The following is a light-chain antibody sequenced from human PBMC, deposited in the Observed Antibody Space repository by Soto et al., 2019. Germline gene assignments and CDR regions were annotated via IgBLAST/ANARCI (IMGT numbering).Light chain of an antibody. CDR3: QQYNSWPQWT. Sequence: EIVLTQSPATLSLSPGERATLSCRASQSVGTFFAWYQQKPGQAPRLLIYDASNRATGIPARFSGSGSGTKFTLTISSLEPEDFAAYYCQQYNSWPQWTFGQGTKVEIK. CDR1: QSVGTF. V-gene: IGKV3-11*01. CDR2: DAS. J-gene: IGKJ1*01.